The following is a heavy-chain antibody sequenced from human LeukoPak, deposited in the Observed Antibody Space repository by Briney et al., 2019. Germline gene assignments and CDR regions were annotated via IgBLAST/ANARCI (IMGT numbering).Heavy chain of an antibody. D-gene: IGHD3-9*01. J-gene: IGHJ4*02. Sequence: SETLSLTCTVSGGSVSSGGYYWSWIRQPPGKGLEWIGEINHSGSTNYNPSLKSRVTISVDTSKNQFSLKLSSVTAADTAVYYCARGGGKLQYLAYWGQGTLVTVSS. V-gene: IGHV4-61*08. CDR2: INHSGST. CDR1: GGSVSSGGYY. CDR3: ARGGGKLQYLAY.